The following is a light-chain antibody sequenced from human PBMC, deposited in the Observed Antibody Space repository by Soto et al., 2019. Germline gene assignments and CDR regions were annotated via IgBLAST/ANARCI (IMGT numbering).Light chain of an antibody. CDR1: QTIVGTY. J-gene: IGKJ1*01. CDR3: QLGG. CDR2: GAS. Sequence: EIVLTQSPGTLSLSPGERATLSCRASQTIVGTYLAWYQQKPGQAPRLLIYGASSRASGIPDRFSGGGSGTDCTLTINRLEPEDSAVYYCQLGGFGQGTKVEI. V-gene: IGKV3-20*01.